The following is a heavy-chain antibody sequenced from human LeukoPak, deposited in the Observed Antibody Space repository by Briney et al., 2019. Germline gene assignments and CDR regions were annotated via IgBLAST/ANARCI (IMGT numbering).Heavy chain of an antibody. V-gene: IGHV1-2*06. CDR1: GYTFTGYY. J-gene: IGHJ4*02. CDR3: AIPYDSSGYYDFGY. CDR2: INPNSGGT. D-gene: IGHD3-22*01. Sequence: ASVKVPCKASGYTFTGYYMHWVRQAPGQGLEWMGRINPNSGGTNYAQKFQGRVTMTRDTSISTAYMELSRLRSDDTAVYYCAIPYDSSGYYDFGYWGQGTLVTVSS.